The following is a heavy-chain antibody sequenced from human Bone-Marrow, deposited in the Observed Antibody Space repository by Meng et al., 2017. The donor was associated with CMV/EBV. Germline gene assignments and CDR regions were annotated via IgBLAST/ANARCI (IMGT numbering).Heavy chain of an antibody. Sequence: SGPTLVKPTQTLTLTCTFSGFSLSKIGVGVGCIRQPPGKALEWLAIIYWNDDKRYSPSLKSRLTVTKDTSKNQVVLRMTNKEPVDTATYYCEDKDYTNLKGFWGQGTPVTVSS. CDR3: EDKDYTNLKGF. J-gene: IGHJ4*01. V-gene: IGHV2-5*01. CDR1: GFSLSKIGVG. CDR2: IYWNDDK. D-gene: IGHD4-11*01.